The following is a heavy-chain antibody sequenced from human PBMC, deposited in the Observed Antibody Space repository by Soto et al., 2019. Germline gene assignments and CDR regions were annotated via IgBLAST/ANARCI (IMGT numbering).Heavy chain of an antibody. CDR1: GGSISSSSYY. J-gene: IGHJ5*02. Sequence: SETLSLTCPVSGGSISSSSYYWSRIRQPPGKGLEWIGSIYHSGSTYYNPSLKSRVTISVDRSKNQFSLKLSSVTAADTAVYYCARVPDRWGQGTLVTVSS. V-gene: IGHV4-39*07. D-gene: IGHD2-2*01. CDR3: ARVPDR. CDR2: IYHSGST.